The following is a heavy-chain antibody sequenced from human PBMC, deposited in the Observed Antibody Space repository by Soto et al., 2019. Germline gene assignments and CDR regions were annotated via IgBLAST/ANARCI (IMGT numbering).Heavy chain of an antibody. CDR1: GGSISSYY. CDR2: IYYSGST. V-gene: IGHV4-59*01. J-gene: IGHJ4*02. Sequence: QVQLQESGPGLVKPSETLSLTCTVPGGSISSYYWSWIRQPPGKGLEWIGYIYYSGSTNYNPSLKSRVTISVDTSQNQFSLKLRSVTAADTAVYYCARWCGSWSRSYDYWGQGTLVTVSS. CDR3: ARWCGSWSRSYDY. D-gene: IGHD6-13*01.